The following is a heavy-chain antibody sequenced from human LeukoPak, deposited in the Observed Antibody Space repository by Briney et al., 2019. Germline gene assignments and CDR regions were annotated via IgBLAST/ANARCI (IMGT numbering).Heavy chain of an antibody. Sequence: ASVKVSCKASGYTFTSYYMHWVRQAPGQGLEWRGIINPSGGSTSYAQKFQGRVTVTRDTSTSTVYMELSSLRSEDTAVYYCARQSYSGYDDDPFDIWGQGTMVTVSS. V-gene: IGHV1-46*01. J-gene: IGHJ3*02. D-gene: IGHD5-12*01. CDR2: INPSGGST. CDR3: ARQSYSGYDDDPFDI. CDR1: GYTFTSYY.